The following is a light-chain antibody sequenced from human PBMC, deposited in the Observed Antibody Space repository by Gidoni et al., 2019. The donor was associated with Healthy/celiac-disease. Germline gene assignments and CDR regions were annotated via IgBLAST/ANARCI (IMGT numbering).Light chain of an antibody. CDR1: SSDVGGYNY. V-gene: IGLV2-14*01. CDR2: DVS. J-gene: IGLJ2*01. Sequence: QSALTQPASVSGSPGQSITISCTGTSSDVGGYNYVSWYQQHPGKAPTLMIYDVSNRPSGVSNRFSGSKSGNTASLTISGLQAEAEADYYCSSYTSSSTLVVFGGGTKLTVL. CDR3: SSYTSSSTLVV.